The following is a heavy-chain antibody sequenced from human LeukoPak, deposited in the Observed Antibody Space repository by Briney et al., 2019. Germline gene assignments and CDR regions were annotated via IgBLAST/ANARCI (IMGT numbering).Heavy chain of an antibody. D-gene: IGHD3-22*01. CDR2: INAGNGNT. CDR1: GYTFTSYA. CDR3: ARESHYDSSGYCAKFDY. J-gene: IGHJ4*02. V-gene: IGHV1-3*01. Sequence: GASVKVSCKASGYTFTSYAMHWVRQAPGQRLEWMGWINAGNGNTKYSQKFQGRVTITRDTSASTAYMELSSLRSEDTAVYYCARESHYDSSGYCAKFDYWGQGTLVTVSS.